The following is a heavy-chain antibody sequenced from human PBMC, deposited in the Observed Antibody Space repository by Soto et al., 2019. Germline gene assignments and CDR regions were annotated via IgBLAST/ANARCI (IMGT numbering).Heavy chain of an antibody. V-gene: IGHV4-61*01. CDR1: GGSVSSGSYY. Sequence: KASETLSLTCTVSGGSVSSGSYYWGWIRQPPGKGLEWIGYIYYSGSTNYNPSLKSRVTISVDTSKNQLSLKLSSVTAADTAVYYCARAIFRNWFDPWGQGTLVTSPQ. CDR3: ARAIFRNWFDP. D-gene: IGHD2-21*01. CDR2: IYYSGST. J-gene: IGHJ5*02.